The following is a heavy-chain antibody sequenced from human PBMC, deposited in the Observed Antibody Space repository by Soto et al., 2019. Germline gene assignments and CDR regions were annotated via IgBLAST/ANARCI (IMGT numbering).Heavy chain of an antibody. CDR3: AKEVGIAGTDTRGDFDY. D-gene: IGHD6-13*01. CDR1: GFTFSRHA. CDR2: ISGSAGST. J-gene: IGHJ4*02. V-gene: IGHV3-23*01. Sequence: EVQLLESGGGLVQPGGSLRLSCAASGFTFSRHAMSWVRQAPGKGLEWVSVISGSAGSTYYADSVRGRFTISRDNSKNTLYLHMNSLRAEDTAIYYCAKEVGIAGTDTRGDFDYWGQGTLVTVSS.